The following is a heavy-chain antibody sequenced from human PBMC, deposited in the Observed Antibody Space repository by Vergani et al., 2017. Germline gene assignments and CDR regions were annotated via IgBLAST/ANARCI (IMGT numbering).Heavy chain of an antibody. Sequence: EVQLVESGGGLVKPGGSLRLSCAASGFTFSSYSMNWVRQAPGKGLEWVSSISSSSSYIYYADSVKGRFTISRDNAKNSLYLQMNSLRAEDTAGYYCARAASRIAAAGTTCPYFDYWGQGTLVTVSS. J-gene: IGHJ4*02. CDR3: ARAASRIAAAGTTCPYFDY. CDR2: ISSSSSYI. V-gene: IGHV3-21*01. D-gene: IGHD6-13*01. CDR1: GFTFSSYS.